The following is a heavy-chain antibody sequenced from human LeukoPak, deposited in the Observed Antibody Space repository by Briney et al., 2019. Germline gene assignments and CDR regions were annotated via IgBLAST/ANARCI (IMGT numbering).Heavy chain of an antibody. V-gene: IGHV4-34*01. D-gene: IGHD6-6*01. Sequence: PSETLSLTCGVYGGSFSGYYWSWIRQSPGKGLEWIGEINHSGSSNKNPSLKSRVTISVDTSKNQFSLKLSSVTAADTAVSYCARINSTSSYDYWGQGTLVTVSS. CDR2: INHSGSS. CDR3: ARINSTSSYDY. J-gene: IGHJ4*02. CDR1: GGSFSGYY.